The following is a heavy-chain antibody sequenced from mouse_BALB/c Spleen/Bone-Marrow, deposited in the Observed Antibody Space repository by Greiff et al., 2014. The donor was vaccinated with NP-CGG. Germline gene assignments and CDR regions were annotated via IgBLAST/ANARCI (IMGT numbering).Heavy chain of an antibody. CDR1: CISITTGNYR. Sequence: QLKGARTGLGKTSQKGSLTCPVTCISITTGNYRWSWVPQFSGKKLEWIGYIYYSGTITYNPSLTSRTTITRDTSKNQFFLEMNSLTAEDTATYYCARYGNYFDYWGQGTTLTVSS. V-gene: IGHV3-5*02. CDR2: IYYSGTI. D-gene: IGHD2-1*01. J-gene: IGHJ2*01. CDR3: ARYGNYFDY.